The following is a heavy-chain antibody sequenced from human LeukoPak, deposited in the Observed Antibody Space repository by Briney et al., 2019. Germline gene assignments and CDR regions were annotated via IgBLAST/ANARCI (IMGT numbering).Heavy chain of an antibody. CDR2: IIPILDIA. D-gene: IGHD3-10*01. V-gene: IGHV1-69*02. CDR1: GGTFSSYT. Sequence: SVKVSCKASGGTFSSYTISWVRQAPGQGLEWVGRIIPILDIANYAQKFQGRVTITADKSTSTAYIELSSLRSDDTAVYYCAVPHYFGSGSSYKKCSFDYWGQGTLVTVSS. J-gene: IGHJ4*02. CDR3: AVPHYFGSGSSYKKCSFDY.